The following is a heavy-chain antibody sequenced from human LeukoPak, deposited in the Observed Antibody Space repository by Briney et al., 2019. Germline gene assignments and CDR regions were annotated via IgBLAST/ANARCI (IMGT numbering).Heavy chain of an antibody. V-gene: IGHV4-61*01. CDR1: GGSISSGNCY. CDR2: IYDSGST. J-gene: IGHJ6*02. D-gene: IGHD2-2*01. Sequence: SETLSLTCTVSGGSISSGNCYWSWIRQPPGKGLEWIGYIYDSGSTNYNPSLKSRVTISVDTSKNQFSLKLSSVTAADTAVYYCARVGGTNYYYYGMDVWGQGTTVTVSS. CDR3: ARVGGTNYYYYGMDV.